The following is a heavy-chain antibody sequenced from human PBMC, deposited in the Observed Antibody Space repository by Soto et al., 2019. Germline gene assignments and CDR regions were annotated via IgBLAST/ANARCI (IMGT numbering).Heavy chain of an antibody. J-gene: IGHJ4*02. Sequence: ASVKVSCKASGYTFTSYGISWVRQAPGQGLEWMGWISAYNGNTNYAQKLQGRVTMTTDTSTSTAYMELRSLRSDGTAVYYCARVLGIQLWLTASFDYWGQGTLVTVSS. CDR3: ARVLGIQLWLTASFDY. CDR1: GYTFTSYG. V-gene: IGHV1-18*01. D-gene: IGHD5-18*01. CDR2: ISAYNGNT.